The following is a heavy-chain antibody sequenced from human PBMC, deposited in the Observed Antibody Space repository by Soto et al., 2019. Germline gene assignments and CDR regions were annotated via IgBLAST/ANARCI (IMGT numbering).Heavy chain of an antibody. CDR2: IKQDGSEK. Sequence: GGSLRLSCAASGFTFSSYWMSWVRQAPGKGLEWVANIKQDGSEKYYVDSVKGRFTISRDNAKNSLYLQMNSLRAEDTAVYYCAREVFSVAMTTVSDFDYWGQGTLVTVSS. CDR1: GFTFSSYW. CDR3: AREVFSVAMTTVSDFDY. J-gene: IGHJ4*02. V-gene: IGHV3-7*01. D-gene: IGHD4-17*01.